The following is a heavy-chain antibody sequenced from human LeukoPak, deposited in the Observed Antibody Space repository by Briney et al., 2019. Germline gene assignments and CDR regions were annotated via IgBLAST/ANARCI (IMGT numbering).Heavy chain of an antibody. J-gene: IGHJ5*02. CDR3: ARQGGLYYLSWFDP. Sequence: SETLSLTCTVSGGSISSYYWSWIRQPPGKGLEWIGYIYYSGSTNYNPSLKSRVTISVDTSKNQFSLKLSSVTAADTAVYYCARQGGLYYLSWFDPWGQGTLVTVSS. V-gene: IGHV4-59*08. CDR2: IYYSGST. D-gene: IGHD3-10*01. CDR1: GGSISSYY.